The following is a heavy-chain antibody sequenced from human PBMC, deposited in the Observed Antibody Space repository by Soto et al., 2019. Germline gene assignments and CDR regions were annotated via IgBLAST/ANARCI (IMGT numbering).Heavy chain of an antibody. CDR1: GFTFSSYG. CDR3: AKDFDPYGGHPLYYYYYGMDV. J-gene: IGHJ6*02. Sequence: PGGSLRLSCAASGFTFSSYGMHWVRQAPGKGLEWVAVISYDGSNRYYADSVKGRFTISRDNSKNTLYLQMNSLRAEDTAVYYCAKDFDPYGGHPLYYYYYGMDVWGQGTTVTVSS. CDR2: ISYDGSNR. V-gene: IGHV3-30*18. D-gene: IGHD4-17*01.